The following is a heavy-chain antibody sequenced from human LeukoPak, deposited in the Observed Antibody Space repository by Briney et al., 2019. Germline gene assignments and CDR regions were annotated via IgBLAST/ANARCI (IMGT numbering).Heavy chain of an antibody. CDR2: SYY. Sequence: TLSLTRAVSGGSISSRGYSWSWIRQPPGKGLEWIGYSYYSGSTYYSGSTHYNLSLKSRATISVDTSKDQFSLQLSAVTAADTAVYYCARESSYHGSGTGWFDPWGQGTLVTVSS. J-gene: IGHJ5*02. CDR3: ARESSYHGSGTGWFDP. V-gene: IGHV4-30-4*07. D-gene: IGHD3-10*01. CDR1: GGSISSRGYS.